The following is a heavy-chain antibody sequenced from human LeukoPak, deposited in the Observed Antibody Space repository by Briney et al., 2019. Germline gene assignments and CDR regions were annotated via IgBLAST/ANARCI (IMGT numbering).Heavy chain of an antibody. D-gene: IGHD3-16*01. CDR2: IVVGSGDT. CDR3: AARPRDYVTFDI. V-gene: IGHV1-58*01. J-gene: IGHJ3*02. Sequence: SVKVSCKTSGFTFSSSTVQWVRQARGQGLEWIGWIVVGSGDTNYAQKFQERVTITRDMSTSTAYMDLSSLGSEDTVVYYCAARPRDYVTFDIWGQGTMVTVSS. CDR1: GFTFSSST.